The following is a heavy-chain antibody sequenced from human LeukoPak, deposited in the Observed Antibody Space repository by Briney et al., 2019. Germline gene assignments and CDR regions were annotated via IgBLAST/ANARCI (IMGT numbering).Heavy chain of an antibody. CDR1: GFTFSSYA. CDR3: ARGQYCSSTSCYVIGAFDI. Sequence: GGSLRLSCAASGFTFSSYAMSWVRQAPGKGLEWVSAISGSGGSIYYADSVKGRFTISRDNSKNTLYLQMNSLRAEDTAVYYCARGQYCSSTSCYVIGAFDIWGQGTMITVSS. V-gene: IGHV3-23*01. CDR2: ISGSGGSI. D-gene: IGHD2-2*01. J-gene: IGHJ3*02.